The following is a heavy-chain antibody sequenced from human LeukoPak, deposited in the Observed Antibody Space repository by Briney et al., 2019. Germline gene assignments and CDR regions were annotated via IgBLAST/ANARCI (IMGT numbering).Heavy chain of an antibody. CDR2: IIPIFGTA. D-gene: IGHD2-15*01. CDR1: GYTFTSYG. J-gene: IGHJ5*02. CDR3: ASAVVAATFGWFDP. Sequence: ASVKVSCKASGYTFTSYGISWVRQAPGQGLEWMGGIIPIFGTANYAQKFQGRVTITADKSTSTAYMELSSLRSEDTAVYYCASAVVAATFGWFDPWGQGTLVTVSS. V-gene: IGHV1-69*06.